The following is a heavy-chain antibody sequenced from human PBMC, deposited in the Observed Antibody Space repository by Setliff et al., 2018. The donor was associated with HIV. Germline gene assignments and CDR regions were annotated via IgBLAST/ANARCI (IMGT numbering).Heavy chain of an antibody. CDR3: ARLGYSGSLVGAFDI. J-gene: IGHJ3*02. Sequence: PSETLSLTCTVSGYSISSGYYWGWIRQPPGKGLEWNGSIYHSGITYYNSSLKSRVTISVDTSKNQFSLNLTSVTAADTAVYYCARLGYSGSLVGAFDIWGQGTMVTVSS. D-gene: IGHD1-26*01. CDR2: IYHSGIT. CDR1: GYSISSGYY. V-gene: IGHV4-38-2*02.